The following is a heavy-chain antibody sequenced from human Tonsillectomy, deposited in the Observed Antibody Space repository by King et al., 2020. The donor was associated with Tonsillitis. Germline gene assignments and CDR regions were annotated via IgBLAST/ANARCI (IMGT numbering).Heavy chain of an antibody. J-gene: IGHJ4*02. CDR2: ISYDGSNQ. D-gene: IGHD2-15*01. CDR1: GFTFSSYG. CDR3: ANLGYCTGGICYDRDY. Sequence: VQLVESGGGVVQPGRSLRLSCAASGFTFSSYGMHWVRQAPGKGLEWVAVISYDGSNQYYADFVKGRLAISRDNSKNTLYLQMISLRLEDTAVYYCANLGYCTGGICYDRDYWGQGTLVTVSS. V-gene: IGHV3-30*18.